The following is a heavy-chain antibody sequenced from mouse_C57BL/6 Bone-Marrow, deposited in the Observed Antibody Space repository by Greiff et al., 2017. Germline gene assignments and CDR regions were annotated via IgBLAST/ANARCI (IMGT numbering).Heavy chain of an antibody. CDR1: GFTFSSYA. J-gene: IGHJ4*01. Sequence: EVKLVESGGGLVKPGGSLKLSCAASGFTFSSYAMSLVRQTPEKRLEWDATISSGGSYTYYPDSVKGRFTISRDNAKNTLYLQRSSLRYEDMAMYYCARHSTARAPYCAMDYWGQGTSVTVSS. V-gene: IGHV5-9-3*01. CDR2: ISSGGSYT. CDR3: ARHSTARAPYCAMDY. D-gene: IGHD3-1*01.